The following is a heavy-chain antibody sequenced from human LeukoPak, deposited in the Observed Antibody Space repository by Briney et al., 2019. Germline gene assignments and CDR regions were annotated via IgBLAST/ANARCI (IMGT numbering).Heavy chain of an antibody. V-gene: IGHV1-69*02. CDR1: GGTFSSYT. D-gene: IGHD4-23*01. CDR2: IIPILGIA. J-gene: IGHJ4*02. Sequence: ASVKVSCKASGGTFSSYTISWVRQAPGQGLEWMGRIIPILGIANYAQKFQGRVTITADKSTSTAYMEPSSLRSEDRAVYYCARALSSGGNLRFDYWGQGTLVTVSS. CDR3: ARALSSGGNLRFDY.